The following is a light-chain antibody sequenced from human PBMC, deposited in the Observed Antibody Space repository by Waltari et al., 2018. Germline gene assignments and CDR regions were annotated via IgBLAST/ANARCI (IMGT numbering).Light chain of an antibody. Sequence: QSALTQPASVSGSPGQSITISCTGTSSDVGCYNYVSWYQQHPGKAPKLMIYYVSNRPSGVSNLFSGSKSGNTASLTISGLQAEDEADYYCSSYTSSSTQVFGTGTKVTVL. V-gene: IGLV2-14*03. J-gene: IGLJ1*01. CDR3: SSYTSSSTQV. CDR1: SSDVGCYNY. CDR2: YVS.